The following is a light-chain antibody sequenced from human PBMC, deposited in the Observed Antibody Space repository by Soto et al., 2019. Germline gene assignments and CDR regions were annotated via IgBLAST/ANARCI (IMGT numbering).Light chain of an antibody. CDR2: GNI. CDR1: SSKMGAGYD. V-gene: IGLV1-40*01. J-gene: IGLJ1*01. Sequence: QSVLREPPAVSGGRGKRVRICCTGRSSKMGAGYDVHWYQQPPATAPKLLIFGNINRPSGVPYRFSGSKSGTSASLAITGLQAEDEGDYYCQSYDSTLSARYVFGTGTKVTVL. CDR3: QSYDSTLSARYV.